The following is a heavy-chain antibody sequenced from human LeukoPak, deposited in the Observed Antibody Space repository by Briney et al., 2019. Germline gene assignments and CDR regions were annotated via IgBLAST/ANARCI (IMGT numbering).Heavy chain of an antibody. J-gene: IGHJ4*02. CDR2: IWYDGSNK. CDR1: GFTFSSYG. D-gene: IGHD6-13*01. V-gene: IGHV3-33*06. CDR3: AKTRPLDSSSWSHGDY. Sequence: GGSLRLSCAASGFTFSSYGMHWVRQAPGKGLEWVAVIWYDGSNKYYADSVKGRFTISRDNSKNTLYLQMNSLRAEDTAVYYCAKTRPLDSSSWSHGDYWGQGTLVTVSS.